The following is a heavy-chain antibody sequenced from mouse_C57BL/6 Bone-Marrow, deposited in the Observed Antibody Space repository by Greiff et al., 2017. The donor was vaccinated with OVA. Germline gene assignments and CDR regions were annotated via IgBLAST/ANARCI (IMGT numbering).Heavy chain of an antibody. Sequence: EVQLVESEGGLVQPGSSMKLSCTASGFTFSDYYMAWVRQVPEKGLEWVANINYDGSSTYYLDSLKSRFIISRDNAKNILYLQMSSLKSEDTATYYCARVYYGSSYPWYFDVWGTGTTVTVSS. CDR2: INYDGSST. J-gene: IGHJ1*03. V-gene: IGHV5-16*01. CDR1: GFTFSDYY. CDR3: ARVYYGSSYPWYFDV. D-gene: IGHD1-1*01.